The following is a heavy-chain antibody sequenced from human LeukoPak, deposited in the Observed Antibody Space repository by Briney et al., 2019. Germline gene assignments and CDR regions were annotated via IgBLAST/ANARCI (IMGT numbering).Heavy chain of an antibody. V-gene: IGHV3-74*01. CDR1: GFTFSSYG. CDR3: ARGATYAYYQDY. Sequence: GGSLRLSCAASGFTFSSYGMHWVRQAPGKGLVWVSRIKYDASSTSYADSVKGRFTISRDNAKNTLYLQMNSLRAEDTAVYYCARGATYAYYQDYWGQGTLVTVSS. CDR2: IKYDASST. D-gene: IGHD1-26*01. J-gene: IGHJ4*02.